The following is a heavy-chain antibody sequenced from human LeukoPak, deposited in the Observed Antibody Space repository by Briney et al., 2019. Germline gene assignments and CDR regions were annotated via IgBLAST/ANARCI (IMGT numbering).Heavy chain of an antibody. J-gene: IGHJ4*02. V-gene: IGHV4-4*07. CDR1: GGSISSYY. D-gene: IGHD3-3*01. CDR3: ARDSSYDFWSGNGGFDY. Sequence: SETLSLTCTVSGGSISSYYWSWIRQPAGKGLEWIGRIYTSGSTNYNPSLRSRVTMSVDTSKNQFSLKLSSVTAADTAVYYCARDSSYDFWSGNGGFDYWGQGTLVTVSS. CDR2: IYTSGST.